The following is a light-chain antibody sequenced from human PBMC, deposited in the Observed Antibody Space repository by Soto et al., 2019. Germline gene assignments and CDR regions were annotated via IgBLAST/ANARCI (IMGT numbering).Light chain of an antibody. CDR1: QSLLHSNGYNY. J-gene: IGKJ1*01. V-gene: IGKV2-28*01. CDR3: MQPLQSWT. Sequence: DIVMTQSPLSLPVTPGEPASISCRSSQSLLHSNGYNYLDWYLQKPGQSPQLLIYYRASGVPDRFSGSGSGTDFTLKISRVEAEDVGVYYCMQPLQSWTFGQGTKVEIK.